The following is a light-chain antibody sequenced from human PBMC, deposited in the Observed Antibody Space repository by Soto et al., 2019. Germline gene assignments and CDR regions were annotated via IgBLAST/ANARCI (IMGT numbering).Light chain of an antibody. CDR2: GAS. J-gene: IGKJ1*01. CDR3: QQCYSTPWT. V-gene: IGKV3-20*01. CDR1: QSVSSRY. Sequence: ENELTQSPGTLSLCPGDRATVSCRASQSVSSRYLAWYQQKPGQAPRLLIYGASNRATGIADRFSGSGSGTDFTLTISSLQPEDFATYYCQQCYSTPWTFGQGTKVDIK.